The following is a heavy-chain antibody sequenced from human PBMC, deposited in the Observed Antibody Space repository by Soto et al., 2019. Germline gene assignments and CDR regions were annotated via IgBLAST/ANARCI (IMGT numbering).Heavy chain of an antibody. J-gene: IGHJ4*02. CDR3: AREDYRDSSTLDY. CDR2: ISAYNGNT. CDR1: GYTFTGYY. D-gene: IGHD4-4*01. Sequence: ASVTVSCKASGYTFTGYYMHWVRQAPGQGLEWMGWISAYNGNTNYAQKLQGRVTMTTDTSTSTAYMELRSLRSDDTAVYYCAREDYRDSSTLDYWGQGTLVTVSS. V-gene: IGHV1-18*04.